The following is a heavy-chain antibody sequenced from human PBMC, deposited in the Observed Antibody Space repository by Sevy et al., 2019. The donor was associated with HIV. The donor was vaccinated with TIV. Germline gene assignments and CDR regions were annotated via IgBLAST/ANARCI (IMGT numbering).Heavy chain of an antibody. CDR1: GFTFSSYN. V-gene: IGHV3-21*06. CDR3: AKWDADRRWFFDY. CDR2: ISSSSSYV. D-gene: IGHD1-26*01. Sequence: GGSLRLSCVASGFTFSSYNMNWVRQAPGKGLEWVSSISSSSSYVYHADSVKGRFTISTDNAKNSLYLQMNSLRAEDTSVDYCAKWDADRRWFFDYWGQGTLVTVSS. J-gene: IGHJ4*02.